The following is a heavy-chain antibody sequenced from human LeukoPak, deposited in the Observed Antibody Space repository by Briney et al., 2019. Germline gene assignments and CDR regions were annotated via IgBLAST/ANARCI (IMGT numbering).Heavy chain of an antibody. J-gene: IGHJ4*02. D-gene: IGHD3-22*01. CDR3: VRIEGGTYYYDSSPYYFDY. CDR2: IYYSGST. Sequence: SETLSLTCTVSGGSISSNSYSWGWIRQPPGKGLEWIVSIYYSGSTYYNPSLKSRVTISVDTSKNQFSLKLSSVTAADTAVYYCVRIEGGTYYYDSSPYYFDYWGQGTLVTVSS. CDR1: GGSISSNSYS. V-gene: IGHV4-39*01.